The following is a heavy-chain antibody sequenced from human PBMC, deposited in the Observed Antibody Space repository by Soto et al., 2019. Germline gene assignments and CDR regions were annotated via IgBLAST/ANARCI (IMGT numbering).Heavy chain of an antibody. J-gene: IGHJ5*02. CDR2: FIPVLNRA. D-gene: IGHD4-17*01. V-gene: IGHV1-69*08. CDR1: GGSFSMYT. Sequence: QVQLVQSGAEVKKPGSSVKVSCKASGGSFSMYTFNWVRQAPGQGLEWMGRFIPVLNRANYAQSFQGRVTITADESTSTAYMELISLTSEDTAVYYCARDRGDDYGDFALGQGTLVTVSS. CDR3: ARDRGDDYGDFA.